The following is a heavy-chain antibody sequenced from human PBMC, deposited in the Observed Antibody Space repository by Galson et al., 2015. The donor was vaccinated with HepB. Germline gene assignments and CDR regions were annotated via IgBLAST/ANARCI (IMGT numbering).Heavy chain of an antibody. CDR1: GFTFSGYA. CDR3: AKDRGGGSYGNYYNMEV. D-gene: IGHD3-16*01. V-gene: IGHV3-23*01. CDR2: ISGGGGIT. J-gene: IGHJ6*02. Sequence: SLRLSCAASGFTFSGYAITWVRQAPGKGLEWVSGISGGGGITHYADSVKGRFTFSRDNSKNTLYLQMNSLRAEDTAVYYCAKDRGGGSYGNYYNMEVWGQGTTVTVSS.